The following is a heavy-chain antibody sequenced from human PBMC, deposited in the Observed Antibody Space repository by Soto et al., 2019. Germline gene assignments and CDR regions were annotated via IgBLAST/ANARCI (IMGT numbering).Heavy chain of an antibody. CDR2: IRGYNGNT. CDR3: ARDPGFGFGYSYAFAMDV. Sequence: QVQLVQSGAEVKKPGASVKVSCKASGYTFSNYGISWVRQGPGQGLEWMGWIRGYNGNTHYEEKVQDRIKMTTDTSTSTTYLELRSLRSDDTAVYFCARDPGFGFGYSYAFAMDVWGQGTKVTVSS. J-gene: IGHJ6*02. CDR1: GYTFSNYG. V-gene: IGHV1-18*01. D-gene: IGHD5-18*01.